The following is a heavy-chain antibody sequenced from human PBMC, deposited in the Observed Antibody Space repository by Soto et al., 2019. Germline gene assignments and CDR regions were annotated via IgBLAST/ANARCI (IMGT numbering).Heavy chain of an antibody. CDR3: ARDIAAAGTSDY. Sequence: SVKVSCKASGGTFSSYAISWVRQAPGQGLEWMGGIIPIFGTANYAQKFQGRVTITADESTSTAYMELSSLRSEDTAVYYCARDIAAAGTSDYWGQGTLVTVSS. D-gene: IGHD6-13*01. V-gene: IGHV1-69*13. CDR2: IIPIFGTA. CDR1: GGTFSSYA. J-gene: IGHJ4*02.